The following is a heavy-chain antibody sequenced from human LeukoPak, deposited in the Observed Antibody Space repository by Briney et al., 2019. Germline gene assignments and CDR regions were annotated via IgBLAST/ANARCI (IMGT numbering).Heavy chain of an antibody. D-gene: IGHD5-24*01. CDR3: ARIVRDGYNTNWYFDL. V-gene: IGHV2-26*01. CDR1: GFSLSNIRMG. J-gene: IGHJ2*01. CDR2: IYSDDGN. Sequence: SGPVLVNPTETLTLTCTVSGFSLSNIRMGMSWIRQPPGKALEWLAHIYSDDGNSYSTSLKSRLTISKDTSKSQVVLTMTNMDPVDTDTYYCARIVRDGYNTNWYFDLWGRGTLVTVSS.